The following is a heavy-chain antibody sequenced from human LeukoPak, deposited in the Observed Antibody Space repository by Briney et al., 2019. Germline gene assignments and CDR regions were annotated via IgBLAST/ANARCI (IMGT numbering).Heavy chain of an antibody. CDR2: ISSSSSYT. V-gene: IGHV3-11*05. CDR3: ARDFEGGYGAFDY. D-gene: IGHD5-12*01. CDR1: GFTFSDYY. J-gene: IGHJ4*02. Sequence: PGGSLRLSCAASGFTFSDYYMSWIRQAPRKGLEWVSYISSSSSYTNYADSVKGRFTISRDNAKNSLYLQMNSLRAEDTAVYYCARDFEGGYGAFDYWGQGTLVTVSS.